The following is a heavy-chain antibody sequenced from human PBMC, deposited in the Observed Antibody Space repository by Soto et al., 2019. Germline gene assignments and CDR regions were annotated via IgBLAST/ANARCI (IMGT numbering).Heavy chain of an antibody. J-gene: IGHJ5*01. CDR2: IDGAGRIT. Sequence: EVQLLESGGGFIQPGGSLRLSCAASGFTPSSSDMSWVRQGPGKGLEWVSTIDGAGRITYYADSVKGRFTISRDNSKNTLYLQMERLGADDTAVHYCVKNSGWFHSWGQGALVTVSS. CDR1: GFTPSSSD. V-gene: IGHV3-23*01. D-gene: IGHD3-10*01. CDR3: VKNSGWFHS.